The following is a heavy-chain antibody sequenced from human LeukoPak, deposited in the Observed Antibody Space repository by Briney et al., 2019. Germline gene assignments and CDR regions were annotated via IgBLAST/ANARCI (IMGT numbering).Heavy chain of an antibody. CDR1: GGTFSSYA. J-gene: IGHJ4*02. CDR3: AREAQGAAVDY. Sequence: ASVKVSCKASGGTFSSYAISWVRQAPGQGLEWMGGIIPIFGTANSAQKFQGRVTITADESTSTAYMELSSLRSEDTAVYYCAREAQGAAVDYWGQGTLVTVSS. D-gene: IGHD6-13*01. V-gene: IGHV1-69*13. CDR2: IIPIFGTA.